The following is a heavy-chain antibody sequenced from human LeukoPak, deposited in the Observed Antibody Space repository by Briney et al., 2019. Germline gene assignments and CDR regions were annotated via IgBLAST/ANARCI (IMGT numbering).Heavy chain of an antibody. J-gene: IGHJ5*02. V-gene: IGHV3-73*01. D-gene: IGHD3-16*02. CDR2: IRSKANSYAK. Sequence: PGGSLRLSCAASGFTFSGYAMHWVRQASGKGLEWVRRIRSKANSYAKAYAASVKGRITISRDVSKNTAYLQMNSLKPDATGVYYSTRLFATSYRMSWGQGTLVTVSS. CDR1: GFTFSGYA. CDR3: TRLFATSYRMS.